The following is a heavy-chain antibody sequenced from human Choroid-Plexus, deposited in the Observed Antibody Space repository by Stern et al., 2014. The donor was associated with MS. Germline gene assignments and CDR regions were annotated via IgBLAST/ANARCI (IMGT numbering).Heavy chain of an antibody. CDR3: AKDRKYLTYFCDH. D-gene: IGHD2/OR15-2a*01. V-gene: IGHV3-30*18. Sequence: VQLVESGGGVVQPGRPLRLSCVASGFTFGRCAMHWVRQAPGKGLEWVAGVSCYGSNKYYADSVKGRFTISRDNSQNTLYMQMSSLRAEDTAVYYCAKDRKYLTYFCDHWGQGSLVTVSS. CDR1: GFTFGRCA. CDR2: VSCYGSNK. J-gene: IGHJ5*02.